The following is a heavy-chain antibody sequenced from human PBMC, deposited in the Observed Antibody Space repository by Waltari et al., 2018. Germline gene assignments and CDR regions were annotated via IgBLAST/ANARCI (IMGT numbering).Heavy chain of an antibody. CDR3: ARDLVYGDYSDY. Sequence: QVQLQESGPGLVKPSETLSLTCTVSGGSISSYYWSWIRQPPGKGLEWVSYISSSGSTIYYADSVKGRFTISRDNAKNSLYLQMNSLRAEDTAVYYCARDLVYGDYSDYWGQGTLVTVSS. J-gene: IGHJ4*02. D-gene: IGHD4-17*01. CDR1: GGSISSYY. CDR2: ISSSGSTI. V-gene: IGHV3-11*01.